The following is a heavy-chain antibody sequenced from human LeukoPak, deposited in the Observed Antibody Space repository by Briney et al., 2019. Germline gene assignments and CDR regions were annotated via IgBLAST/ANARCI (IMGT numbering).Heavy chain of an antibody. CDR2: INTDGSST. CDR3: ASDYLFDY. D-gene: IGHD2/OR15-2a*01. Sequence: GGSLRLSCSASGFTLSSYWMHWVRQAPGKGLVWVSRINTDGSSTNYADSVKGRFTVSRDNAKNTLYLQMNSLRAEDTAVYYCASDYLFDYWGQGTLVTVSS. CDR1: GFTLSSYW. V-gene: IGHV3-74*01. J-gene: IGHJ4*02.